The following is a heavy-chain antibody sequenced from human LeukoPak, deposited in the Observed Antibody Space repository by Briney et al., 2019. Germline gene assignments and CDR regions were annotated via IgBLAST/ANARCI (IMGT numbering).Heavy chain of an antibody. CDR1: GFTFSDYW. J-gene: IGHJ6*03. V-gene: IGHV3-7*01. CDR3: ARRYMDV. CDR2: IKQDGSEK. Sequence: GGSLRLSCAASGFTFSDYWVDWVRQAPGKGLEWVANIKQDGSEKHYVDSVKGRFTISRDNAKNSLYLQMNSLRAEDTAVYYCARRYMDVWGKGTTVTVSS.